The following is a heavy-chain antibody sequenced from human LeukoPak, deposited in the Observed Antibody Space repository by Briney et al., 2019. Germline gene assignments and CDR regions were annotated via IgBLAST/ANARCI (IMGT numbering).Heavy chain of an antibody. Sequence: PGGSLRLSCAASGFSFSSYWMHWVRQAPGKGLEWVAFIRYDGSNKYYADSVKGRFTISRDNSKNTLYLQMNSLRAEDTAVYYCASLAIIVGAADYFDYWGQGTLVTVSS. D-gene: IGHD1-26*01. CDR1: GFSFSSYW. CDR3: ASLAIIVGAADYFDY. V-gene: IGHV3-30*02. J-gene: IGHJ4*02. CDR2: IRYDGSNK.